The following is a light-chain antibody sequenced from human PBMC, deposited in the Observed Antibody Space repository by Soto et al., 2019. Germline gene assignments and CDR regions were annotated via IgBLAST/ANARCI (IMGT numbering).Light chain of an antibody. CDR1: QPVSANY. CDR3: HQYGSSPFT. J-gene: IGKJ3*01. Sequence: VVLTQSPATLSLSPGERATLSCRANQPVSANYLAWYQQKPGQAPRLLIYGASSRAPGIPDRFSGSGSGTDFTLTISRLEPEDFAVFYCHQYGSSPFTFGPGTKVDIK. V-gene: IGKV3-20*01. CDR2: GAS.